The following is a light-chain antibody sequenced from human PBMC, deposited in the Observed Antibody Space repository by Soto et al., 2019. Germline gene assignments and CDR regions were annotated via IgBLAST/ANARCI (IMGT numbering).Light chain of an antibody. J-gene: IGLJ2*01. CDR3: GTWDDHPGGPV. V-gene: IGLV1-47*01. Sequence: QSVLTQPPSASETPGQRVTISCSGSTSNIGNNYVYWYQQLPGAAPRLLIYRNDKRPTGVPDRFSGSKAGTSASLAISGLPSEDGGDYHCGTWDDHPGGPVFGGGTKLTVL. CDR2: RND. CDR1: TSNIGNNY.